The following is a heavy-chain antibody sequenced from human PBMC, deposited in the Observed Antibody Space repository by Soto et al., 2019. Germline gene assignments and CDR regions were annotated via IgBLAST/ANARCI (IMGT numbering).Heavy chain of an antibody. V-gene: IGHV4-31*03. CDR1: GGSINSRGYY. J-gene: IGHJ4*02. CDR2: ISYSEST. Sequence: SETLSLTCTVSGGSINSRGYYCSWIRQFPGKGLEWIGYISYSESTDYNPSLKSRVTISADTSKNQFSLKLSSVTAADTAVYYCAGGNDYAKIGYWGQGAQVTVSS. D-gene: IGHD4-17*01. CDR3: AGGNDYAKIGY.